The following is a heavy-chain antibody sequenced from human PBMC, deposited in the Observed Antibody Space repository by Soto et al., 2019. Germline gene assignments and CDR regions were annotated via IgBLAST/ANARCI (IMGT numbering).Heavy chain of an antibody. J-gene: IGHJ5*02. CDR2: ISYDRSNK. V-gene: IGHV3-30-3*01. D-gene: IGHD1-26*01. CDR1: GFSFSSYA. Sequence: GGTLRLSCAASGFSFSSYAMHWVRQAPGKGLEWVAFISYDRSNKNYADSAKGRFTISRDNFKNTLSLQMNSLTAEDTAVYYCAGLVSVGVAGPRDPWGQGTLVTVSS. CDR3: AGLVSVGVAGPRDP.